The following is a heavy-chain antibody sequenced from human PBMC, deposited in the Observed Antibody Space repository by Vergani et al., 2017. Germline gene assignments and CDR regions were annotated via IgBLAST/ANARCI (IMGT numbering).Heavy chain of an antibody. D-gene: IGHD2-2*01. CDR1: GGSLSSYY. J-gene: IGHJ4*02. Sequence: QVQLQESGPGLVKPSETLSLTCTVSGGSLSSYYWSWIRQPAGKGLEWIGRIYTSGSTNYNPSLKSRVTMSVDTSKNQFSLKLSSVTAADTAVYYCARAPHCSSTSCYFDYWGQGTLVTVSS. V-gene: IGHV4-4*07. CDR2: IYTSGST. CDR3: ARAPHCSSTSCYFDY.